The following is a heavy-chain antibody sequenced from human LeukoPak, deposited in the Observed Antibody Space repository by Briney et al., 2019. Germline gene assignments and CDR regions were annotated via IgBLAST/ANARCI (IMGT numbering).Heavy chain of an antibody. CDR1: GGSIFSDYYY. J-gene: IGHJ4*02. CDR3: ARHLYSSSRNPTFDY. Sequence: SETLSLTCTVSGGSIFSDYYYWGWIRQPPGKGPEWLGSFYFSGSTYYNPSLKSRVTISVDTSKNQFSLKLNSVTAADTAVYYCARHLYSSSRNPTFDYWGQGTLVTVSS. V-gene: IGHV4-39*01. D-gene: IGHD6-13*01. CDR2: FYFSGST.